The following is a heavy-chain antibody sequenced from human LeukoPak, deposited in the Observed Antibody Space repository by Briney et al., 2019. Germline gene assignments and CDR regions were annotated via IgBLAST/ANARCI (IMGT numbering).Heavy chain of an antibody. CDR1: GGSFSNYY. D-gene: IGHD1-26*01. Sequence: SETLSLTCAVYGGSFSNYYRSWVRQPPGKGLEWIGEINHSGSTNYNQSLNRRVTISVDTSKNQCSLRLSSVTAADTGVYYCASLRGLEPWGQGTLVTVLS. V-gene: IGHV4-34*01. CDR3: ASLRGLEP. CDR2: INHSGST. J-gene: IGHJ5*02.